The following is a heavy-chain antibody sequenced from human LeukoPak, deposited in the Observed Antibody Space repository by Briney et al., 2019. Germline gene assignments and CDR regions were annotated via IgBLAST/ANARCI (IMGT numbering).Heavy chain of an antibody. V-gene: IGHV3-30*18. J-gene: IGHJ4*02. CDR2: ISYDGSKK. D-gene: IGHD3-22*01. Sequence: GGSLRLSCAASGFTFSNYGMHWVRQAPGKGLEWVAIISYDGSKKHYAESVKGRFTISRDNSKNTLYVQMNSLRHEDTAVYYCAKLGFDSSGSHSLVDYWGQGTLVTVSS. CDR1: GFTFSNYG. CDR3: AKLGFDSSGSHSLVDY.